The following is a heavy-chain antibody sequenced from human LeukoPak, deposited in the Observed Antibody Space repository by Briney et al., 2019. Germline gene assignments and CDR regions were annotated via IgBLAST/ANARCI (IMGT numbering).Heavy chain of an antibody. D-gene: IGHD3-10*01. CDR3: ARARLHHNYGSGTSFDY. CDR2: TYYRSKWSN. J-gene: IGHJ4*02. Sequence: SQTLSLTCAISGDSVSSNSAAWNWIRQSPSRGLEWLGRTYYRSKWSNDYAASVKSRITISPDTSKNRFSLQLTSVTPEDTAVYYCARARLHHNYGSGTSFDYWGQGTLVTVSS. V-gene: IGHV6-1*01. CDR1: GDSVSSNSAA.